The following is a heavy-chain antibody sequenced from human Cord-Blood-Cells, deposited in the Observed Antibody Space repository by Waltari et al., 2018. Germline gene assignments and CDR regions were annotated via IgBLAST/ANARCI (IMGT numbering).Heavy chain of an antibody. J-gene: IGHJ4*02. CDR2: IIPILGIA. CDR3: ARPRVRFLEWLFDY. Sequence: QVQLVQSGAEVKKPGSSVKVSCKASGGTFSSYAIRWVRQAPGQGLEWIGRIIPILGIANYAQKFQDRVTITADKSTSTAYMELSSLRSEDTAVYYCARPRVRFLEWLFDYWGQGTLVTVSS. D-gene: IGHD3-3*01. CDR1: GGTFSSYA. V-gene: IGHV1-69*09.